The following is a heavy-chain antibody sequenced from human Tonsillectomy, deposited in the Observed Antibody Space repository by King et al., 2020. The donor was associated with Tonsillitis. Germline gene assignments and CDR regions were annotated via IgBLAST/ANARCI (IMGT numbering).Heavy chain of an antibody. CDR3: GSIYYYASRGPSPPRSFVDS. D-gene: IGHD3-22*01. CDR1: DFSVTNNY. V-gene: IGHV3-53*01. J-gene: IGHJ4*02. Sequence: VQLVESGGGLIQPGGSLRLSCAASDFSVTNNYMTWVRLAPGRGLEWVSVLYSGGDTYYADSVKGRFTVSRDKSKNTMYLQMNSLRVDGTAVYYCGSIYYYASRGPSPPRSFVDSWGQGTLVTVSP. CDR2: LYSGGDT.